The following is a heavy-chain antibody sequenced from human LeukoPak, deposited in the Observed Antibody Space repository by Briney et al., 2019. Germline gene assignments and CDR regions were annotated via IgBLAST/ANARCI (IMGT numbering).Heavy chain of an antibody. CDR3: ARTTEGGYTYGYFYYYYMDV. Sequence: SETLSLTCAVSGASISGSGYYWGWIRQPPGKGLEWIGYIYYSGSTNYNPSLKSRVTISVDTSKNQFSLKLTSVTAADTAVYYCARTTEGGYTYGYFYYYYMDVWGKGTTVTISS. V-gene: IGHV4-61*05. J-gene: IGHJ6*03. D-gene: IGHD5-18*01. CDR2: IYYSGST. CDR1: GASISGSGYY.